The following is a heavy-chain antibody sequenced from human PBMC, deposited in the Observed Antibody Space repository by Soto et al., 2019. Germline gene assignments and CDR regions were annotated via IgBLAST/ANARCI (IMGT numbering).Heavy chain of an antibody. J-gene: IGHJ4*02. V-gene: IGHV4-31*03. Sequence: SETLSLTCTVSGGSISSGGYYWSWIRQHPGKGLEWIGYIYYSGSTYYNPSLKSRVTISVDTSKNQFSLKLSSVTAADTAVYYCARCGSGSDWPFDYWGQGTLVTVYS. CDR1: GGSISSGGYY. D-gene: IGHD3-10*01. CDR3: ARCGSGSDWPFDY. CDR2: IYYSGST.